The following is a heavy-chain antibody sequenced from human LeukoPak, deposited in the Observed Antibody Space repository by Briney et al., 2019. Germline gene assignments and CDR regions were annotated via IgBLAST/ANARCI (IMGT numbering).Heavy chain of an antibody. CDR3: ASILYG. CDR1: GFTVSTYS. CDR2: FSSGGRT. J-gene: IGHJ4*02. Sequence: GGSLRLSCAASGFTVSTYSMSWVRQAPGKGLEWVATFSSGGRTSYADSVKGRFTTSRDTSQNTVYLQMNSLRDEDTALYYCASILYGWGQGTLVTVSP. V-gene: IGHV3-53*01. D-gene: IGHD2/OR15-2a*01.